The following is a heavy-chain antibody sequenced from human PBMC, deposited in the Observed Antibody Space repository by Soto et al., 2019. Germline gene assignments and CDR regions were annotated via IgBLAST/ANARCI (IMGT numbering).Heavy chain of an antibody. CDR3: ARGGIVVVPAAIRSYWFDP. CDR2: INPNSGGT. J-gene: IGHJ5*02. CDR1: GYTFTGYY. D-gene: IGHD2-2*01. V-gene: IGHV1-2*04. Sequence: ASVKVSCKASGYTFTGYYMHWVRQAPGQGLEWMGWINPNSGGTNYAQKFQGWVTMTRDTSISTAYMELSRLRSDDTAVYYCARGGIVVVPAAIRSYWFDPWDQGTLVTVSS.